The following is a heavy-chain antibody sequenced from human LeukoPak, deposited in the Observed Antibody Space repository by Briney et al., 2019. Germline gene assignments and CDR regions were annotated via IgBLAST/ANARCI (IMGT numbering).Heavy chain of an antibody. CDR3: APTRGSVVMPLDY. J-gene: IGHJ4*02. Sequence: GASVKVSCKASGYTFTSYAMHWVRQTPGQRLEWMGWINAGNGNTKYSQKFQGRVTITRDTSASTAYMELSSLRSEDTAVYYCAPTRGSVVMPLDYWGQGTLVTVSS. D-gene: IGHD2-21*01. CDR2: INAGNGNT. V-gene: IGHV1-3*01. CDR1: GYTFTSYA.